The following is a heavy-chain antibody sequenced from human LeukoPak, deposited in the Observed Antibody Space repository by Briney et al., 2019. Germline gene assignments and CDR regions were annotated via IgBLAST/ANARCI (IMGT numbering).Heavy chain of an antibody. J-gene: IGHJ4*02. Sequence: ASVKVSCKASGYTFTDYYMHWVRQAPGQGLEWMGWINPNSGGTNYAQKFQGRVTMTRDTSISTAYMELSRLRPDDTAVFYCASEEVIAAAGPTLDYWGQGALVTVSS. CDR1: GYTFTDYY. CDR3: ASEEVIAAAGPTLDY. D-gene: IGHD6-13*01. CDR2: INPNSGGT. V-gene: IGHV1-2*02.